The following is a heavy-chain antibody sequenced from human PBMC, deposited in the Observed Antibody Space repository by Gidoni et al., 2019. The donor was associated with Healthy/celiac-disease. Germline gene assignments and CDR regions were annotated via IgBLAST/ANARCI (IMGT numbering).Heavy chain of an antibody. CDR3: ARFGELAVAGNFDY. CDR1: GGSISSSSYY. V-gene: IGHV4-39*01. CDR2: IYYSGST. J-gene: IGHJ4*02. D-gene: IGHD6-19*01. Sequence: QLQLQESGPGLVKPSETLSLTCTVSGGSISSSSYYWGWIRQPPGKGLEWIGSIYYSGSTYYNPSLKSRVTISVDTSKNQFSLKLSSVTAADTAVYYCARFGELAVAGNFDYWGQGTLVTVSS.